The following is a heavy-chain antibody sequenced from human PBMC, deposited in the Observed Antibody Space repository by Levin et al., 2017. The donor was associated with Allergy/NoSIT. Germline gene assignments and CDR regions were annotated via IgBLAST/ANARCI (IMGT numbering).Heavy chain of an antibody. CDR3: ARDHREAGLDY. J-gene: IGHJ4*02. V-gene: IGHV4-30-4*01. Sequence: SETLSLTCTVSGGSISSGDYYWSWIRQPPGKGLEWIGYIYYSGSTYYNPSLKSRVTISVDTSKNQFSLKLSSVTAADTAVYYCARDHREAGLDYWGQGTLVTVSS. CDR1: GGSISSGDYY. CDR2: IYYSGST. D-gene: IGHD6-19*01.